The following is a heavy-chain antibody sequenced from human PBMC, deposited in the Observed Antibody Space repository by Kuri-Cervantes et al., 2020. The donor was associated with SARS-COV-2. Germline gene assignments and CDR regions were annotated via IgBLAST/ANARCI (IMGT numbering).Heavy chain of an antibody. D-gene: IGHD3-22*01. V-gene: IGHV4-34*01. CDR2: INHSGST. CDR3: ARRPGTYYYDSSGYPHWYFDL. Sequence: SQTLSLTCAVYGGSFSGYYWNWIRQPPGKGLEWIGEINHSGSTNYNPSLKSRVTVSVDTSKNQFSLKLSSVTAADTAVYYCARRPGTYYYDSSGYPHWYFDLWGRGTLVTVSS. CDR1: GGSFSGYY. J-gene: IGHJ2*01.